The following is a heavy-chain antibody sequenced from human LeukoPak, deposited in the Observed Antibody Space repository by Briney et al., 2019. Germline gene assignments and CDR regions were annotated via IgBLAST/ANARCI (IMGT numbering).Heavy chain of an antibody. Sequence: GGSLRLSCIASQFSFSSYSMNWVRQAPGKGLEWVANIGQDGTEKNYVDSVKGRFTIFRDNTKNSLYLQMSSLRAEDTAVYHCARGYCSGTSCFGAFDIWGQGTMVPVSS. J-gene: IGHJ3*02. CDR2: IGQDGTEK. V-gene: IGHV3-7*01. CDR3: ARGYCSGTSCFGAFDI. CDR1: QFSFSSYS. D-gene: IGHD2-2*01.